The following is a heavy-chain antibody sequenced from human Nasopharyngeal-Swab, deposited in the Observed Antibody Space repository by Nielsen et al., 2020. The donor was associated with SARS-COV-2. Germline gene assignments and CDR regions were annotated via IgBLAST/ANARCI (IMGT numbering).Heavy chain of an antibody. V-gene: IGHV4-34*01. CDR2: INHSGST. D-gene: IGHD5-18*01. CDR1: GGSFSGYY. CDR3: ASARPTTAMAPRRLPDAFDI. J-gene: IGHJ3*02. Sequence: GSLRLSCAVYGGSFSGYYWSWIRQPPGKGLEWIEEINHSGSTNYNPSLKSRVTISVDTSKNQFSLKLSSVTAADTAVYYCASARPTTAMAPRRLPDAFDIWGQGSMVTVSS.